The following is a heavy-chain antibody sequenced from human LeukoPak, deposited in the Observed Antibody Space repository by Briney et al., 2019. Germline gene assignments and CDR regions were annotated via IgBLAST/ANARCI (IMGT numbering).Heavy chain of an antibody. CDR3: ARVGDYGDYHPFDY. Sequence: SQTLSLTCAISGDSVSSNSAAWNWIRQSPSRDLEWLGRTYYRSKWYNDYAVSVKSRITINPDTSKNQFSLQLNSVTPEDTAVYYCARVGDYGDYHPFDYWGQGTLVTVSS. D-gene: IGHD4-17*01. J-gene: IGHJ4*02. CDR2: TYYRSKWYN. CDR1: GDSVSSNSAA. V-gene: IGHV6-1*01.